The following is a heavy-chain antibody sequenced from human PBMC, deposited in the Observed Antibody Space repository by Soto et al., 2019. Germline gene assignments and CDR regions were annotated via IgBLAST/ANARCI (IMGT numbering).Heavy chain of an antibody. CDR1: GFTFDDYA. CDR3: AKDMGPLGVATLGSYYYYYYGMDV. J-gene: IGHJ6*02. Sequence: PGGSLRLSCAASGFTFDDYAMHWVRQAPGKGLEWVSGISWNSGSIGYADSVKGRFTISRDNAKNSLYLQMNSLRAEDTALYYCAKDMGPLGVATLGSYYYYYYGMDVWGQGTTVTVSS. V-gene: IGHV3-9*01. CDR2: ISWNSGSI. D-gene: IGHD5-12*01.